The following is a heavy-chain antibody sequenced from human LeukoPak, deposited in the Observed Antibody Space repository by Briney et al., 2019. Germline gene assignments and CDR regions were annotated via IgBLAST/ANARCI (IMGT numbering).Heavy chain of an antibody. V-gene: IGHV3-48*03. CDR1: GFTFSSYE. J-gene: IGHJ2*01. Sequence: GGSLRLSCAASGFTFSSYEMNWVRQAPGKGLEWVSYISSSGSTIYYADSVKGRFTISRDNAKNSLYLQMNSLRAEDTAVYYCARHYGDRYFDLWGRGTLVTVSS. D-gene: IGHD4-17*01. CDR3: ARHYGDRYFDL. CDR2: ISSSGSTI.